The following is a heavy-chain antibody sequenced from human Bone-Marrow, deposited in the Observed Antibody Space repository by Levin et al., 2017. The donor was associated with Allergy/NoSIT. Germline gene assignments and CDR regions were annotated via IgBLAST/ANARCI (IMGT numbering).Heavy chain of an antibody. V-gene: IGHV4-59*01. CDR1: GDSIRSFY. Sequence: SETLSLTCSVSGDSIRSFYWSWIRQAPEKGLEWIGHISYSGTTDYNPSLRSRVTISVDTSKTQFSLSLPSVTAADTAVYHCAREDKRCNGGVCSDAHDVWGQGTMVTVSS. D-gene: IGHD2-8*02. CDR3: AREDKRCNGGVCSDAHDV. CDR2: ISYSGTT. J-gene: IGHJ3*01.